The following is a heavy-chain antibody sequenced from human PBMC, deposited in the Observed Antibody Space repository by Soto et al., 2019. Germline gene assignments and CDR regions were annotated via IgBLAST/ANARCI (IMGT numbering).Heavy chain of an antibody. V-gene: IGHV4-61*01. J-gene: IGHJ4*02. CDR1: GGSFSSGIYY. CDR3: ATHRDGSTTPFDY. Sequence: PSETLSLTCTVSGGSFSSGIYYWIWIRQPPGKGLEWIGYIYYSGSTNYNPSLKSLVTISVDTSKNQFSLKLSSVTAADTAVYYCATHRDGSTTPFDYWGQGTLVTVSS. CDR2: IYYSGST. D-gene: IGHD2-2*01.